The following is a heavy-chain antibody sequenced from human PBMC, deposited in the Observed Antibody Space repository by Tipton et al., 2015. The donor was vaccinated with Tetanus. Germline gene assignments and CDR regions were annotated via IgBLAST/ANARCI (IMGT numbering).Heavy chain of an antibody. Sequence: SLRLSCAGSGFTFSNYAMNWVRQAPGKGLEWVSSISSTPTYIYYADSVKGRFTISRDNAKNSLYLQMDSLRAEDTAVYYCARAWVRKMIITRFDSWGQGTLVTVSS. CDR1: GFTFSNYA. CDR2: ISSTPTYI. CDR3: ARAWVRKMIITRFDS. J-gene: IGHJ4*02. V-gene: IGHV3-21*01. D-gene: IGHD3-10*01.